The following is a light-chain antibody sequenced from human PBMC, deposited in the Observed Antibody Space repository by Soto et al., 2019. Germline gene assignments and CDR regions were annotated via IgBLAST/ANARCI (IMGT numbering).Light chain of an antibody. V-gene: IGKV1-33*01. CDR1: QNIDNY. CDR2: DAS. J-gene: IGKJ5*01. CDR3: QQYDNLPT. Sequence: DIQMTQSPSSLSASLGDRVTITCRASQNIDNYLNWYQHKPGKAPKLLIYDASNLEAGVPSRFSGSGSGTDFTFTISSLQPEDIATYYCQQYDNLPTFGQGTRLEIK.